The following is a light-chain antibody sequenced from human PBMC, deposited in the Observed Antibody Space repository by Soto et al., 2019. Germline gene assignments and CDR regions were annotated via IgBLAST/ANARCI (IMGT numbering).Light chain of an antibody. J-gene: IGKJ2*01. CDR3: QQASSFPHT. CDR2: AAS. CDR1: QDINKW. V-gene: IGKV1-12*01. Sequence: DIQMTQSPSSVSAPVGDRVTISCRASQDINKWLAWYQQKPGKAPKLLISAASTLQSGVPSRFSGSGSGTEFTLTIHSLQPDDIATYYCQQASSFPHTFGQGTKLEIK.